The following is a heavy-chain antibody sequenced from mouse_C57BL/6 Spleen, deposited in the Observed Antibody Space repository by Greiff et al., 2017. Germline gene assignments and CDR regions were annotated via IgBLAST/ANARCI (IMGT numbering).Heavy chain of an antibody. CDR3: ARSAYGSSSYAMDY. CDR1: GYTFTDYY. CDR2: IFPGSGST. V-gene: IGHV1-75*01. Sequence: VQLQQSGPELVKPGASVKISCKASGYTFTDYYINWVKQRPGQGLEWIGWIFPGSGSTYYNEKFKGKATLTVAKSSSTAYMLLSSLTSEDSAVYFCARSAYGSSSYAMDYWGQGTSVTVAS. J-gene: IGHJ4*01. D-gene: IGHD1-1*01.